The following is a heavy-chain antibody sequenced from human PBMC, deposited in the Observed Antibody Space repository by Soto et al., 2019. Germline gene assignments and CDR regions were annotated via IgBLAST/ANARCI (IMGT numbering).Heavy chain of an antibody. CDR3: ARRGYGDC. Sequence: PSETLSLTCTVSGGSISHYYWNWIRQSPGKGLEWIGNTFYSGSTSYNPSLKSRVTISVDTSKNQFSLKLSSVTAADTAVYYCARRGYGDCWGQGTLVTVSS. V-gene: IGHV4-59*01. J-gene: IGHJ4*02. CDR2: TFYSGST. D-gene: IGHD5-18*01. CDR1: GGSISHYY.